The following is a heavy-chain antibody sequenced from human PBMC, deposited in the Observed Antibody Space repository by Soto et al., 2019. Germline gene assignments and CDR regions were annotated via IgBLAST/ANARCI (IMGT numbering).Heavy chain of an antibody. CDR2: IIPIFGTA. CDR3: ARDDTYYDSSGYSQLDY. Sequence: VASVKVSCKASGGTFSSYAISWVRQAPGQGLEWMGGIIPIFGTANYAQKFQGRVTITADESTSTAYMELSSLRSEDTAVYYCARDDTYYDSSGYSQLDYWGQGTLVTV. CDR1: GGTFSSYA. J-gene: IGHJ4*02. D-gene: IGHD3-22*01. V-gene: IGHV1-69*13.